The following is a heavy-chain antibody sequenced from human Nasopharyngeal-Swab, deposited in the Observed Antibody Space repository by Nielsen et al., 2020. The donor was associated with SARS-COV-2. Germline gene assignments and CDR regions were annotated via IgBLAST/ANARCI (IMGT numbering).Heavy chain of an antibody. CDR1: GFTFSDYY. V-gene: IGHV3-11*04. J-gene: IGHJ4*02. CDR2: ISSSGSTI. Sequence: GGSLRLSCAASGFTFSDYYMSWIRQAPGKGLEWVSYISSSGSTIYYADSVKGRFTISRDNSKNTLYLQMNSLRAEDTAVYYCARAGKGYCSSTSCYTHFDYWGQGTLVTVSS. D-gene: IGHD2-2*02. CDR3: ARAGKGYCSSTSCYTHFDY.